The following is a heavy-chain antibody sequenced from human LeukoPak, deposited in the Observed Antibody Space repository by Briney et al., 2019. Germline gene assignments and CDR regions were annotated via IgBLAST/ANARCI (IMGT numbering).Heavy chain of an antibody. Sequence: PGGSLRLSCAASGFTFSSYSMNWVRQAPGKGLEWVSYISSSSSTIYYADSVKGRFTISRDNAKNSLYLQMNSLRAEDTAVYYCARDRPHYYGSGSYIDYWGQGTLVTVSS. CDR1: GFTFSSYS. CDR2: ISSSSSTI. J-gene: IGHJ4*02. CDR3: ARDRPHYYGSGSYIDY. D-gene: IGHD3-10*01. V-gene: IGHV3-48*04.